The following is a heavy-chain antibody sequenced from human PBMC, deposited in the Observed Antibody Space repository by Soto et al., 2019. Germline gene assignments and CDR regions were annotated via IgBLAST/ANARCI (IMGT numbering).Heavy chain of an antibody. V-gene: IGHV4-59*08. J-gene: IGHJ4*02. Sequence: SETLSLTYTVSGGSISSYYWSWIRQPPGKGLEWIGYIYYSGSTNYNPSLKSRVTISVDTSKNQFSVKLSSVTAADTAVYYCARHLLGFDYWGQGTLVTVSS. CDR1: GGSISSYY. CDR2: IYYSGST. CDR3: ARHLLGFDY. D-gene: IGHD1-26*01.